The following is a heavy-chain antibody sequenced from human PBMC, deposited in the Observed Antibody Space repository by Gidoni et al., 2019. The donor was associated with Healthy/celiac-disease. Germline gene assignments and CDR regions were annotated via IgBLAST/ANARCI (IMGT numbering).Heavy chain of an antibody. Sequence: QVQLQESGPGLVKPSETLSLTCTVSGGSISSYYWSWIRQPPGKGLEWIGYIYYSGSTNYNPSLKSRVTISVDTSKSQFSLKLSSVTAADTAVYYCARLRTTVTDVYFDYWGKGTLVTVSS. J-gene: IGHJ4*02. CDR2: IYYSGST. D-gene: IGHD4-17*01. V-gene: IGHV4-59*08. CDR1: GGSISSYY. CDR3: ARLRTTVTDVYFDY.